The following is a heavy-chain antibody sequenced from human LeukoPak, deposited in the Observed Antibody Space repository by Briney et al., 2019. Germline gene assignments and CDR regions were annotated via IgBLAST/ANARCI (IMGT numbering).Heavy chain of an antibody. Sequence: GGSLRLSCAASGFSFSNNWMSWVRQAPGKGLEWVANINQDGSEKYYVDSVKGRFTISRDNAKNSLSLQMNSLRAEDTAVYYCARVERVYDFWSGYYTPAFDYWGQGTLVTVSS. V-gene: IGHV3-7*01. J-gene: IGHJ4*02. CDR3: ARVERVYDFWSGYYTPAFDY. CDR1: GFSFSNNW. D-gene: IGHD3-3*01. CDR2: INQDGSEK.